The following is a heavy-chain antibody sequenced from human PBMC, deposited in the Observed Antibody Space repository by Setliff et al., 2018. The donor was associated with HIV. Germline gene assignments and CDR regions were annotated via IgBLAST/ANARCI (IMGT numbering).Heavy chain of an antibody. CDR1: GFTFSTYG. CDR2: ISVGAGST. CDR3: ARDDSNGNTDAFDI. D-gene: IGHD5-18*01. J-gene: IGHJ3*02. Sequence: GGSLRLSCAASGFTFSTYGMNWVRQAPGKGLEWVALINGISVGAGSTYYMDSVKGRFTISRDNPKNSLYLQMTSLRAEDTAVYYCARDDSNGNTDAFDIWGQGTTVTVSS. V-gene: IGHV3-21*04.